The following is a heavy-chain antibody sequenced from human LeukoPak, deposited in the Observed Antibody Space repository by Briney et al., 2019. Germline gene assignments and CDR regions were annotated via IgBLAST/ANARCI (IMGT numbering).Heavy chain of an antibody. CDR3: ARGPLGGSYLYYFDY. CDR2: INSDGSST. J-gene: IGHJ4*02. CDR1: GFTFSSYW. V-gene: IGHV3-74*01. Sequence: PGGSLRLSCAASGFTFSSYWMHWVRQAPGKGLVWVSRINSDGSSTSYADSVKGRFTISRVNAKNTLYLQMNSLRAEDTAVYYCARGPLGGSYLYYFDYWGQGTLVTVSS. D-gene: IGHD1-26*01.